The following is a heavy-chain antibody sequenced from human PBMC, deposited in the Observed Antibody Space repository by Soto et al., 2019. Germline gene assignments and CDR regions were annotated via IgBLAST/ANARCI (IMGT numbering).Heavy chain of an antibody. D-gene: IGHD3-22*01. CDR2: ISGSGGST. CDR3: AKSGYYPWRISGAFDI. V-gene: IGHV3-23*01. CDR1: GFTFSSYA. Sequence: PGGSLRLSCAASGFTFSSYAMSWVRQAPGKGLEWVSAISGSGGSTYYADSVKGRFTISRDNSKNTLYLQMNSLRAEDTAVYYCAKSGYYPWRISGAFDIWGQGTMVTVSS. J-gene: IGHJ3*02.